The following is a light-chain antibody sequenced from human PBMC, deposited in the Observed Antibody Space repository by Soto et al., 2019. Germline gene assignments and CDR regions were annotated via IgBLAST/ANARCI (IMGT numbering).Light chain of an antibody. CDR3: QSYDSSNSWV. CDR1: SGSIASYY. V-gene: IGLV6-57*01. CDR2: EDT. Sequence: NFMLTQPHSVSESPGKTVTISCTRSSGSIASYYVQWYQQRPGSSPTTVIYEDTQRPSGVPDRFSGSIDSSSNSASLTISGLKTEDEADYYCQSYDSSNSWVLGGGTKLTVL. J-gene: IGLJ3*02.